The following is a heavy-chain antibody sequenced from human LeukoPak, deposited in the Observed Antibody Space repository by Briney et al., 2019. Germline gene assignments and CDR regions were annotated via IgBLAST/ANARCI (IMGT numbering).Heavy chain of an antibody. CDR1: GFTFSSYG. V-gene: IGHV3-30*18. Sequence: GGSLRLSCAASGFTFSSYGMHWVRQAPGKGLEWVAVISYDGSNKYYADSVKGRFTISRDNSKNTLYLQMNSLRAEDTAVYYCAKDHQFDPWGQGILVTVSS. J-gene: IGHJ5*02. CDR3: AKDHQFDP. CDR2: ISYDGSNK.